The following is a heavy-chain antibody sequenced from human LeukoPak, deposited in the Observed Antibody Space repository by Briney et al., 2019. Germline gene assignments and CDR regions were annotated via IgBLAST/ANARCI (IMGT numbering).Heavy chain of an antibody. CDR1: VYTFTPYY. CDR3: ATTVTTYYYYYYMDV. Sequence: ASVKVSCKASVYTFTPYYMHWVRQAPGQGLEWMGWINPNSGGTNYAQKFQGRVTMTRDTSISTAYMELSRLRSDDTAVYYCATTVTTYYYYYYMDVWGKGTTVTVSS. J-gene: IGHJ6*03. V-gene: IGHV1-2*02. CDR2: INPNSGGT. D-gene: IGHD4-17*01.